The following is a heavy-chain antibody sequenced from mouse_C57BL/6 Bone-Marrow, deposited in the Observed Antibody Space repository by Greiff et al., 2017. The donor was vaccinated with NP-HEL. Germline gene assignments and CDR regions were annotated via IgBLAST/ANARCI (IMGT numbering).Heavy chain of an antibody. Sequence: QVQLQQSGPELVKPGASVKISCKASGYAFSSSWMNWVKQRPGKGLEWIGRIYPGDGDTNYNGKFKGKATLTADKSSSTAYMQLSSLTSEDSAFYCVARGSGYYGSSLDYWGQGTTLTVSS. CDR3: ARGSGYYGSSLDY. D-gene: IGHD1-1*01. CDR1: GYAFSSSW. V-gene: IGHV1-82*01. J-gene: IGHJ2*01. CDR2: IYPGDGDT.